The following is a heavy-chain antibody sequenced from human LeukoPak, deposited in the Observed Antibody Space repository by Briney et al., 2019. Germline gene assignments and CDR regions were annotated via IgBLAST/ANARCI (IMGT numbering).Heavy chain of an antibody. J-gene: IGHJ4*02. D-gene: IGHD2/OR15-2a*01. CDR3: ARGQYFSTTYYFDY. Sequence: GGSLRFSCAASGFTFSSYWMTWVRQAPGKGLEWVANIKQAGTEKYYVDSVKGRFTISRDNAKNSLFLQMNSLRAEDTAVYFCARGQYFSTTYYFDYWGQGTLVTVSS. V-gene: IGHV3-7*03. CDR2: IKQAGTEK. CDR1: GFTFSSYW.